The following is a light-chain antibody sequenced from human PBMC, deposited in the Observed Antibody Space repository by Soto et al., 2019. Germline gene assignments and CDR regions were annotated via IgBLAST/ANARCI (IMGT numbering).Light chain of an antibody. Sequence: DIQLTQSPSTLSASVGDRVTITCRASQSIMTWLACYQQKPGKAPKLLIYKASDLDVGVPSRFSGSGSATEFTLTISSLRPDDFATYYCQQYNDYSAWTFGQGTKVDIK. J-gene: IGKJ1*01. CDR1: QSIMTW. CDR2: KAS. CDR3: QQYNDYSAWT. V-gene: IGKV1-5*03.